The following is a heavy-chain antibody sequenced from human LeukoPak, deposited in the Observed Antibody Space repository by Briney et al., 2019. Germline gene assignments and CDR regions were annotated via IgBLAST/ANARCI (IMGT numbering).Heavy chain of an antibody. CDR2: ISGSGGST. D-gene: IGHD3-22*01. CDR3: ARRKNYYDSNGYYTIYYFDY. Sequence: PGGSLRLSCAASGFTFSSYAMSWVRQAPGKGLEWVSAISGSGGSTYYADSVRGRFTISRDNAKNSLYLQMNSLRAEDTAVYYCARRKNYYDSNGYYTIYYFDYWGQGTLVTVSS. J-gene: IGHJ4*02. V-gene: IGHV3-23*01. CDR1: GFTFSSYA.